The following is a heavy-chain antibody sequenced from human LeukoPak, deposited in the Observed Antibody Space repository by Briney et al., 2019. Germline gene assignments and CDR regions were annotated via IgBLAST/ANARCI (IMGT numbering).Heavy chain of an antibody. D-gene: IGHD5-18*01. CDR3: ARPFRTGYSYAAGAFDI. V-gene: IGHV4-39*01. CDR2: IYYSGST. CDR1: GGSISSSSYY. Sequence: SETLSLTCTVSGGSISSSSYYWGWIRQPPGKGLEWIGSIYYSGSTYYNPSLKSRVTISVDTSKNQLSLKLSSVTAADTAVYYCARPFRTGYSYAAGAFDIWGQGTMVTVSS. J-gene: IGHJ3*02.